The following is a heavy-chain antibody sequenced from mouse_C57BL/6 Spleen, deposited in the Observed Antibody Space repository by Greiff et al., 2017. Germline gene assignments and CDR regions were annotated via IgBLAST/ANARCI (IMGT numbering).Heavy chain of an antibody. V-gene: IGHV5-6*01. J-gene: IGHJ2*01. Sequence: EVQRVESGGDLVKPGGSLKLSCAASGFTFSSYGMSWVRPTPDKRLEWVATISSGGSYTYYPDSVKGRFTISRDNAKNTLYLQMSSLKSEDTAMYDCASHYYGTHYFDYWGQGTTLTVSS. CDR2: ISSGGSYT. D-gene: IGHD1-1*01. CDR3: ASHYYGTHYFDY. CDR1: GFTFSSYG.